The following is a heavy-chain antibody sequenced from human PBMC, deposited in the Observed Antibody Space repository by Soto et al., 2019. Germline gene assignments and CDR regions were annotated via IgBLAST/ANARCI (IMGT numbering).Heavy chain of an antibody. CDR3: ARGGPVSVSPAWQLLGYFDY. V-gene: IGHV4-31*03. Sequence: KPSETLSLACSVSAGSISRGAYFWTWICQFPGKGLEWIAYISYTGATYYNPSLKSRVTILADTSKNQFSLKLNSVTSADTAVYDCARGGPVSVSPAWQLLGYFDYWGQGTLVTVSS. J-gene: IGHJ4*02. D-gene: IGHD2-15*01. CDR2: ISYTGAT. CDR1: AGSISRGAYF.